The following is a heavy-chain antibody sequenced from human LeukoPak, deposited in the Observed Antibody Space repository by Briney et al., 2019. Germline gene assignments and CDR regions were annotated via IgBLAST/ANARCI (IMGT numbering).Heavy chain of an antibody. J-gene: IGHJ4*02. CDR1: GYTFTGYY. CDR3: ARVRAYSGSAPYFDY. V-gene: IGHV1-2*02. Sequence: GASVTVSCKASGYTFTGYYMHWVRQAPGQGLEWMGWINPNSGGTNYAQKFQGRVTMTRDTSISTAYMELSRLRSDDTAVYYCARVRAYSGSAPYFDYWGQGTLVTVSS. CDR2: INPNSGGT. D-gene: IGHD1-26*01.